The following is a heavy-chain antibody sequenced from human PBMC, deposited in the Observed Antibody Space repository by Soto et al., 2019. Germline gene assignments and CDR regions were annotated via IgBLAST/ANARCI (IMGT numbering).Heavy chain of an antibody. CDR1: GGTFSSYA. D-gene: IGHD2-2*01. Sequence: QVQLVQSGAEVKKPGSSVKGSCKASGGTFSSYAISWVRQAPGQGLEWVGAIIPIFGTANYAQKFQGRVTITADESTSTAYMELSSLRSEDTAVYYCAYQLLPEGGYYGMDVWGQGTTVTVSS. J-gene: IGHJ6*02. V-gene: IGHV1-69*01. CDR3: AYQLLPEGGYYGMDV. CDR2: IIPIFGTA.